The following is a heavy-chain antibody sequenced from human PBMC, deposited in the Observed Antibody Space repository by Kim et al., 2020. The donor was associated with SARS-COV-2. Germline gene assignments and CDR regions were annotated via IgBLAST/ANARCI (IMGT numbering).Heavy chain of an antibody. Sequence: ASVKVSCKASGYTFTSHAVNWVRQAPGQGLEWMGWINTQTGNPTYAQGFTGRFVFSLDTSVSTTYLQISSLKAEDTAVYYCVRGDGGYLGDYWGQGTLVTVSS. CDR2: INTQTGNP. D-gene: IGHD5-12*01. V-gene: IGHV7-4-1*02. CDR1: GYTFTSHA. CDR3: VRGDGGYLGDY. J-gene: IGHJ4*02.